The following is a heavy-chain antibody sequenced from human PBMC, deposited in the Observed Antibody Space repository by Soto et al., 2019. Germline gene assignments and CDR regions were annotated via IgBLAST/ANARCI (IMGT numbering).Heavy chain of an antibody. CDR2: IIAVFGTT. Sequence: ASVKVSCKASGVSFSSYAFSWVRQAPGQGLEWMGGIIAVFGTTNYAQKFQGRVTITADRSTNTAYMELSSLRSEDTAVYYCARDYFDCSGSHVPKWGPVTMVTVSS. CDR1: GVSFSSYA. CDR3: ARDYFDCSGSHVPK. J-gene: IGHJ4*02. V-gene: IGHV1-69*06. D-gene: IGHD3-22*01.